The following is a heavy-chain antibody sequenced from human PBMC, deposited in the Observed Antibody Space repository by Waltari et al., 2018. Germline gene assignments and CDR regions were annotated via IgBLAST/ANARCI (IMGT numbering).Heavy chain of an antibody. Sequence: QVQLQESGPGLVKPSQTLSLTCNVSGGSISSGGYYWSWIRQHPGKGLEWIGYIYYSGSTYYNPSLKSRVTISVDTSKNQFSLKLSSVTAADTAVYYCARDATTDDDRYYYMDVWGKGTTVTVSS. V-gene: IGHV4-31*03. J-gene: IGHJ6*03. CDR3: ARDATTDDDRYYYMDV. D-gene: IGHD4-17*01. CDR1: GGSISSGGYY. CDR2: IYYSGST.